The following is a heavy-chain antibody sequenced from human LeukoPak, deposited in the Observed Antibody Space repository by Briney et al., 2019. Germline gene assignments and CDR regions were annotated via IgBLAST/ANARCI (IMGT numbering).Heavy chain of an antibody. CDR3: ARGARVPAARPYYMDV. D-gene: IGHD2-2*01. J-gene: IGHJ6*03. Sequence: SETLSLTCTVSGGSISSSSYYWGWIRQPPGKGLEWIGSIYYSGSTYYNPSLKSRVTISVDTSKNQFSLKLSSVTAADTAVYYCARGARVPAARPYYMDVWGKGTTVTVSS. CDR2: IYYSGST. CDR1: GGSISSSSYY. V-gene: IGHV4-39*07.